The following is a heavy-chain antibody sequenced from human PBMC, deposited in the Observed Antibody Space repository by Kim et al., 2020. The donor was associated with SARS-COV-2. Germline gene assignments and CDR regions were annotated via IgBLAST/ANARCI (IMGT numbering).Heavy chain of an antibody. CDR3: AKATQAYSTCWYYDS. V-gene: IGHV3-30*18. J-gene: IGHJ4*02. CDR1: GFTLTNYG. CDR2: ISYDGINR. Sequence: GGSLRLSCAASGFTLTNYGMHWVRQAPGKGPEWVAVISYDGINRYYVDSVKGRFTISRDISKSTLYLQMNRLTAEDTAVYYCAKATQAYSTCWYYDSWGLETLVTVSS. D-gene: IGHD3-3*01.